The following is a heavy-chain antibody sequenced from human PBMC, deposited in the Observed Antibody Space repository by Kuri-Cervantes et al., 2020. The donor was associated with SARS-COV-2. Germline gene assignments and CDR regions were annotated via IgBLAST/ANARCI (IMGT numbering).Heavy chain of an antibody. CDR2: INPGNGNT. J-gene: IGHJ6*02. CDR1: GYTFTGYY. V-gene: IGHV1-2*04. Sequence: ASVKVSCKASGYTFTGYYMHWVRQAPGQRLEWMGWINPGNGNTKYSQKFQGCVTMTRDTSISTAYMELSRLRSDDTAVYYCARYRYYSKVYYGMDVWGQGTTVTVSS. D-gene: IGHD4-11*01. CDR3: ARYRYYSKVYYGMDV.